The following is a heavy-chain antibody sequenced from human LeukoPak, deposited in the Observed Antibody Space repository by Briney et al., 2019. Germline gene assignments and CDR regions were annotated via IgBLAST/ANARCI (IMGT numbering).Heavy chain of an antibody. V-gene: IGHV3-74*01. D-gene: IGHD2-2*02. Sequence: GGSLRLSCAASGFTFSRSWMHWVRHAPGKGLVWVSRIDSYGSSTNYADSVKGRFTMSRDNAKNTLYLQMNSLRAEDTAVYYCARASDIVVVPGAIPIDDCGQGTLVTVSS. J-gene: IGHJ4*02. CDR2: IDSYGSST. CDR1: GFTFSRSW. CDR3: ARASDIVVVPGAIPIDD.